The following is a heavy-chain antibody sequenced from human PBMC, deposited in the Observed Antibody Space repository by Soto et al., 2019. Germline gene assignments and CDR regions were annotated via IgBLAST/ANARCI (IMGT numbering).Heavy chain of an antibody. D-gene: IGHD3-3*01. Sequence: SVKVSCKASGGTFSSYAISWVRQAPGQGLEWMGGIIPIFGTANYAQKFQGRVTITADKSTNTAYMELSSLRSEDTAVYYCAREGITIFGVVIPMDVWGQGTTVTVSS. CDR2: IIPIFGTA. CDR1: GGTFSSYA. J-gene: IGHJ6*02. V-gene: IGHV1-69*06. CDR3: AREGITIFGVVIPMDV.